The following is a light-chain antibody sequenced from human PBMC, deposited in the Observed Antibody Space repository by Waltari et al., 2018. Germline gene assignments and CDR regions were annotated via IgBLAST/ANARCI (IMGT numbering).Light chain of an antibody. V-gene: IGLV1-40*01. CDR1: SSNIGTGYD. CDR2: ANN. CDR3: QSYDTRLSGWV. J-gene: IGLJ3*02. Sequence: QSVLTQPPSVSGAPGQRVTISCTGGSSNIGTGYDVHWYQQFPGTAPKLLIYANNIRPSGVPDRFSGSKSGTSASLAITGVQAEDEADYYCQSYDTRLSGWVFGGGTKLTVL.